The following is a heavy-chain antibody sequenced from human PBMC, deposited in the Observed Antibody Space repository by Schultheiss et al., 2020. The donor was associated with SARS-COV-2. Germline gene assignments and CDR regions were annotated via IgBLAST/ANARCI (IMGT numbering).Heavy chain of an antibody. CDR3: ARGGKGYSYGYWALDY. V-gene: IGHV4-4*07. CDR1: GGSISSYY. Sequence: SETLSLTCTVSGGSISSYYWSWIRQPPGKGLEWIGRVYPSGTTNYNPSLKSRVTMSVDTSKNQFSLKLSSVTAADTAVYYCARGGKGYSYGYWALDYWGQGTLVTVSS. D-gene: IGHD5-18*01. CDR2: VYPSGTT. J-gene: IGHJ4*02.